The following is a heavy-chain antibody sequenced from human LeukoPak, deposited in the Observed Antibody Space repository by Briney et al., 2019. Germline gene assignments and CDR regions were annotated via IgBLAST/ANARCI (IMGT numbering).Heavy chain of an antibody. CDR2: ISAYNGYT. CDR1: GYTFTSYA. D-gene: IGHD5-24*01. Sequence: APVKVSCKASGYTFTSYAISWVRQAPGQGLEWMGWISAYNGYTNYAQNLQGRVTMTTDTSTSTAHMELTSLRSDDTAVYYCARALARDVYNINWFDPWGQGTLVTVSS. V-gene: IGHV1-18*01. CDR3: ARALARDVYNINWFDP. J-gene: IGHJ5*02.